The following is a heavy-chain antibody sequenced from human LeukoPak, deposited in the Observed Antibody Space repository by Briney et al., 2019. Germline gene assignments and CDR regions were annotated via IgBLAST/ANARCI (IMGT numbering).Heavy chain of an antibody. CDR2: IYYSGST. CDR3: AARYCSGGSCSFDY. V-gene: IGHV4-59*01. CDR1: GGSISSYY. D-gene: IGHD2-15*01. J-gene: IGHJ4*02. Sequence: SETPSLTCTVSGGSISSYYWSWIRQPPGKGLEWIGYIYYSGSTNYNPSLKSRVTISVDTSKNQFSLKLSSVTAADTAVYYCAARYCSGGSCSFDYWGQGTLVTVSS.